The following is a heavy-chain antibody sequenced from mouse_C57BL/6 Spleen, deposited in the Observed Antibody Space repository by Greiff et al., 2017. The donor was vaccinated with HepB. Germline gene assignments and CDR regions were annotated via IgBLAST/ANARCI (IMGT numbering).Heavy chain of an antibody. V-gene: IGHV5-9-1*02. CDR2: ISSGGDYI. Sequence: EVKLVESGEGLVKPGGSLKLSCAASGFTFSSYAMSWVRQTPEKRLEWVAYISSGGDYIYYADTVKGRFTISRDNARNTLYLQMSSLKSEDTAIYYCTRDGSRGYFDYWGQGTTLTVSS. CDR3: TRDGSRGYFDY. CDR1: GFTFSSYA. J-gene: IGHJ2*01. D-gene: IGHD2-3*01.